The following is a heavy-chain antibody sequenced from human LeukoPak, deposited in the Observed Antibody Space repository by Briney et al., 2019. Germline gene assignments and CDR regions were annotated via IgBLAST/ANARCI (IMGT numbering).Heavy chain of an antibody. V-gene: IGHV4-59*08. CDR2: IYYSGST. J-gene: IGHJ4*02. CDR3: ARRSFLSDSSGYDY. D-gene: IGHD3-22*01. Sequence: SETLSLTCTVSGGSISSYYWSWIRQPPGKGLEWIGYIYYSGSTNYNPSLKSRVTISVDTSKNQFSLKLSSVTAADTAVYCCARRSFLSDSSGYDYWGQGTLVTVSS. CDR1: GGSISSYY.